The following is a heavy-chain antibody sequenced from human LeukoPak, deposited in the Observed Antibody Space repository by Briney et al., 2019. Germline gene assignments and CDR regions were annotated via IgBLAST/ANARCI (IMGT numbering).Heavy chain of an antibody. D-gene: IGHD2/OR15-2a*01. CDR2: SSSYINTI. J-gene: IGHJ4*02. CDR1: GFNFSTYA. Sequence: GGSLRLSCAACGFNFSTYAMRWVGQAPGKGREWFSYSSSYINTIYYSVYVKVPFTVSTHNPKNSVYLHTGSLRAEDTAVCCCLVTPRLRGFDYWGQGTLVTVSS. CDR3: LVTPRLRGFDY. V-gene: IGHV3-48*04.